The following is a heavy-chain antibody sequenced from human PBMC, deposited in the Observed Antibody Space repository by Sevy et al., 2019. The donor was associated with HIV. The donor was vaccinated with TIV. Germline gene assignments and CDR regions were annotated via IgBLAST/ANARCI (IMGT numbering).Heavy chain of an antibody. V-gene: IGHV4-34*01. CDR1: GGSFSGYY. CDR3: ARSPPIVVVPGAPSWFDP. J-gene: IGHJ5*02. D-gene: IGHD2-2*01. CDR2: INHSGST. Sequence: SETLSLTCAVHGGSFSGYYWNWIRQPPGKGLEWIGEINHSGSTNYNPSLKSRVTISVDTSKNQFSLKLSSVTAADTAVYYCARSPPIVVVPGAPSWFDPPGQGTLVTVSS.